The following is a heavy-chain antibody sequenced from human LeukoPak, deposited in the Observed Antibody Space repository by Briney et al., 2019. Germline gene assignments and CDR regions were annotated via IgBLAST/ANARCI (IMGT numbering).Heavy chain of an antibody. Sequence: PSETLSLTCTVSGGSVSSYYWGWIRQPPGKGLEWIGSIYYSGSTYYNPSLKSRVTISVDTSKNQFSLKLSSVTAADTAVYYCARRTGWVLGGNSDDYYYMDVWGKGTTVTVSS. CDR1: GGSVSSYY. V-gene: IGHV4-39*01. CDR3: ARRTGWVLGGNSDDYYYMDV. CDR2: IYYSGST. D-gene: IGHD4-23*01. J-gene: IGHJ6*03.